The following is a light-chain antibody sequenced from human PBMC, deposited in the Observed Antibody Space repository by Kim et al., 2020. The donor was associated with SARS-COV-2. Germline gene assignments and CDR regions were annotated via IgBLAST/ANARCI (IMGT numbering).Light chain of an antibody. V-gene: IGKV3-15*01. Sequence: VSPWESDILSCRASQSVRSNLAWYQLKPGQPPRLLIYGASTRATGIPARFSGSGSGTEFTLTISSLQSEDLAFYYCQQNNNWPLTFGGGTKVDIK. CDR2: GAS. CDR1: QSVRSN. J-gene: IGKJ4*01. CDR3: QQNNNWPLT.